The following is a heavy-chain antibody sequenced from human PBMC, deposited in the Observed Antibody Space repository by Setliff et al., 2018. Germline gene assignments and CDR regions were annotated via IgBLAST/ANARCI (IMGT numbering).Heavy chain of an antibody. CDR1: GFYISGGYC. CDR2: IFHLGNA. CDR3: ARGVYCSSTSCSPGLNWFDP. D-gene: IGHD2-2*01. Sequence: SETLSLTCTVSGFYISGGYCWGWIRQSPGKGLEWIASIFHLGNAYYNPSLKSRVTISVDTSKNQFSLKLSSVTAADTAVYYCARGVYCSSTSCSPGLNWFDPWGQGTLVAVSS. J-gene: IGHJ5*02. V-gene: IGHV4-38-2*02.